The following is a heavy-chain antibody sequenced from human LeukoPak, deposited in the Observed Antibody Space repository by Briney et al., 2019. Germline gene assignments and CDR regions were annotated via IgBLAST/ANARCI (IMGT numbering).Heavy chain of an antibody. CDR2: ISAYNGNT. CDR1: GYTFTSYG. J-gene: IGHJ4*02. D-gene: IGHD6-19*01. Sequence: GASVKVSCKASGYTFTSYGISWVRQAPGQGLERMGLISAYNGNTNYAQKLQGRFTMNTDTSTSTAYMELRSLRSDATAVYYCARGNSGHPDDYWSQATLVTVHS. V-gene: IGHV1-18*01. CDR3: ARGNSGHPDDY.